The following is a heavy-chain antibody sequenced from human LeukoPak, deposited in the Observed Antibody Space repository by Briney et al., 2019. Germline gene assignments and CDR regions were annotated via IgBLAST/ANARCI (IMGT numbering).Heavy chain of an antibody. CDR3: TTYRSGHY. CDR1: GFIFSGSD. Sequence: PGGSLRLSCAASGFIFSGSDIHWVRQASGKGLEWVGRITTKPSNYATAYAASVKGRFTISRDDSENTAYLQMSSLKIEDTAVYFCTTYRSGHYWGQGTLVTVSS. J-gene: IGHJ4*02. CDR2: ITTKPSNYAT. D-gene: IGHD6-19*01. V-gene: IGHV3-73*01.